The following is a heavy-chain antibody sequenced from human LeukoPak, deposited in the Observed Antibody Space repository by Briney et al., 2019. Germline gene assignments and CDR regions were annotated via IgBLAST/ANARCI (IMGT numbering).Heavy chain of an antibody. Sequence: GESLKMSCKGSGYSFTSYWIGWVRQMPGKGLEWMGIVYTGDSDTRYSPSFQGQVTISADKSISTAYLQWSSLKASDTAMYYCARQRKTYYYSSGSYTSNWFDPWGQGTLVTVSS. J-gene: IGHJ5*02. CDR1: GYSFTSYW. V-gene: IGHV5-51*01. CDR3: ARQRKTYYYSSGSYTSNWFDP. D-gene: IGHD3-10*01. CDR2: VYTGDSDT.